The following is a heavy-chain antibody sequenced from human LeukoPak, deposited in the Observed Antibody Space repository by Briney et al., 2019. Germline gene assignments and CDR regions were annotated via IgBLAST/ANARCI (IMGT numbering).Heavy chain of an antibody. Sequence: GGSLRLSCAASGFTFSSYWMHWVRQALGKGLVWVSRVNTDESRTNYADSVKGRFTISRDNAKNTVYLQMNSLRAEDTAVYYCARGASGSYYVDYWDQGTLVTVSS. CDR2: VNTDESRT. CDR3: ARGASGSYYVDY. CDR1: GFTFSSYW. J-gene: IGHJ4*02. D-gene: IGHD1-26*01. V-gene: IGHV3-74*01.